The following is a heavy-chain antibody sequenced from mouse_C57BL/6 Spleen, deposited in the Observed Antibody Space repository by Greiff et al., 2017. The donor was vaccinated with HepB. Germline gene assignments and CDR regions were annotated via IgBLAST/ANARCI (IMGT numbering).Heavy chain of an antibody. CDR3: ARDYGSSYDWYFDV. J-gene: IGHJ1*03. CDR2: IDPSDSYT. V-gene: IGHV1-50*01. CDR1: GYTFTSYW. Sequence: QVQLKESGAELVKPGASVKLSCKASGYTFTSYWMQWVKQRPGQGLEWIGEIDPSDSYTNYNQKFKGKATLTVGTSSSTAYMQLSSLTSEDSAVYYCARDYGSSYDWYFDVWGTGTTVTVSS. D-gene: IGHD1-1*01.